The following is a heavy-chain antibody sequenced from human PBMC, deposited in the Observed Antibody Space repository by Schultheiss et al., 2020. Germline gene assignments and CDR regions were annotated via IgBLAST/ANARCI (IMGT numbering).Heavy chain of an antibody. V-gene: IGHV4-61*01. CDR3: ARWDYFDY. J-gene: IGHJ4*02. Sequence: SETLSLTCTVSGGSVSSDSYYWSWIRQPPGKGLEWIGYIYYSGSTNYSPSLKSRVTISVDTSKNQFSLKLSSVTAADTAVYYCARWDYFDYWGQGTLVTVSS. CDR2: IYYSGST. CDR1: GGSVSSDSYY.